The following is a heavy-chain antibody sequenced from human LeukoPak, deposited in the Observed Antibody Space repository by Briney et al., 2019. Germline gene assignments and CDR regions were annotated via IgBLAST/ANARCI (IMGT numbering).Heavy chain of an antibody. V-gene: IGHV3-7*01. J-gene: IGHJ4*02. D-gene: IGHD6-13*01. CDR1: GFTVSSNY. CDR3: ARLGSSWDFFDF. CDR2: IKQDAGEI. Sequence: GGSLRLSCAASGFTVSSNYMSWVRQAPGKGLEWVANIKQDAGEIRYVDSVKGRFTISRDNAKNSVYLQMNSLTAEDTGVYYCARLGSSWDFFDFWGQGTLVTVS.